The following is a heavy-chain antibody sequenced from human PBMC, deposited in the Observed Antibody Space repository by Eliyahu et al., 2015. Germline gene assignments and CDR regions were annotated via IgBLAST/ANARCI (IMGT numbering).Heavy chain of an antibody. J-gene: IGHJ4*02. CDR3: AKDLRGGIAAAELDY. V-gene: IGHV3-30*02. D-gene: IGHD6-13*01. Sequence: QVQLVESGGGVVQPGGSLRPSXAASGFTFSSHGMHWVRQAPGKGLEWVAFIRYDGSNKYYADSVKGRFTISRDNSKNTLYLQMNSLRAEDTAVYYCAKDLRGGIAAAELDYWGQGTLVTVSS. CDR2: IRYDGSNK. CDR1: GFTFSSHG.